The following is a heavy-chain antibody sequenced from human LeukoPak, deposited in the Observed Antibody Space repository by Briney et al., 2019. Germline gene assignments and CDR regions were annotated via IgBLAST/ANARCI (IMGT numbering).Heavy chain of an antibody. D-gene: IGHD6-6*01. J-gene: IGHJ6*02. CDR2: ISYDGSNK. CDR1: GFTFSTYP. CDR3: ARAGDGYSSSSDYYSGMDV. Sequence: QTGGSLRLSCAASGFTFSTYPMHWVRQAPGKGLDWVAVISYDGSNKDYADSVKGRFTISRDNSKNTLYVQMNSLRAEDTAVYYCARAGDGYSSSSDYYSGMDVWGQGTTVTVSS. V-gene: IGHV3-30-3*01.